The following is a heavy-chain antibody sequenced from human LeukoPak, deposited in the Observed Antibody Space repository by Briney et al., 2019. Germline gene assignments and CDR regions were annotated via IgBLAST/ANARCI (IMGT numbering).Heavy chain of an antibody. V-gene: IGHV3-48*01. CDR3: ARDFFTCHIVVVTAHPGAFDI. CDR2: ISSSRSTK. D-gene: IGHD2-21*02. CDR1: GFTFCIYS. Sequence: PGGCLRLSCAASGFTFCIYSMYWVPGAPGEGLECVSYISSSRSTKYYADSVKGRFTISRDNAKNSLYLQMNSLRAEDTAVYYCARDFFTCHIVVVTAHPGAFDIWGQGTMVTVSS. J-gene: IGHJ3*02.